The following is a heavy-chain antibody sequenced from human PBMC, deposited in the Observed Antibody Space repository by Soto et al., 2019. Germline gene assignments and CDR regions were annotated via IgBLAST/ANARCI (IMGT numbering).Heavy chain of an antibody. Sequence: GGSLRLSCAASGFTFSSYSMNWVRQAPGKGLEWVSSISSSSSYIYYADSVKGRFTISRDNAKNSLYLQMNSLRAEDTAVYYCAREDVRIAAREAPQFDYWGQGTLVTVSS. CDR1: GFTFSSYS. V-gene: IGHV3-21*01. CDR3: AREDVRIAAREAPQFDY. CDR2: ISSSSSYI. D-gene: IGHD6-6*01. J-gene: IGHJ4*02.